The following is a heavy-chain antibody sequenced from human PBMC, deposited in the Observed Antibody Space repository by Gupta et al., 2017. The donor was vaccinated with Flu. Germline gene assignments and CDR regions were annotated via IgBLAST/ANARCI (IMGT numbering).Heavy chain of an antibody. J-gene: IGHJ5*02. CDR2: KHSNGNT. Sequence: QLHLQESGPGLVKPSETLSLTCTVSGAPISSSSWGWVRQPPGKGLEWIGTKHSNGNTYYNPSLSSRVAISVDTSKNQFSLNLGSVTAADTGIYYCARLPTGFPNWFDPWGQGALVTVSS. V-gene: IGHV4-39*01. CDR3: ARLPTGFPNWFDP. CDR1: GAPISSSS. D-gene: IGHD4-17*01.